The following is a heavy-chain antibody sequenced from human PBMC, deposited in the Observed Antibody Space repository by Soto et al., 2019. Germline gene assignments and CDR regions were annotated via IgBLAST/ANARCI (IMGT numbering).Heavy chain of an antibody. CDR1: GFTFSSYG. V-gene: IGHV3-33*01. Sequence: VQLVESGGGVVQPGRSLRLSCAASGFTFSSYGMHWVRQAPGKGLEWVAVIWYDGSNKYYADSVKGRFTISRDNSKNTLYLQMNSLRAEDTAVYYCARGIGYSGYDYYYWGQGTLVTVSS. D-gene: IGHD5-12*01. CDR3: ARGIGYSGYDYYY. CDR2: IWYDGSNK. J-gene: IGHJ4*02.